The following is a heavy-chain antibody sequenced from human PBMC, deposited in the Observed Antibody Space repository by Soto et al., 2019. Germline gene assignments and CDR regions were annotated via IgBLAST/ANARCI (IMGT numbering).Heavy chain of an antibody. CDR2: ISYDGSNK. CDR3: AKDHNGMYA. V-gene: IGHV3-30*18. CDR1: GFTFSSYG. Sequence: LRLSCAASGFTFSSYGMHWVRQAPGKGLEWVAVISYDGSNKYYADSVKGRFTISRDNSKNTLYLQMNSLRAEDTAVYYCAKDHNGMYAWGQGTTVTVSS. J-gene: IGHJ6*02.